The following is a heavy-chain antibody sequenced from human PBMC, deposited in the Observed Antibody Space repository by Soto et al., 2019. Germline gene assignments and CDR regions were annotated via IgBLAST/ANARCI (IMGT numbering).Heavy chain of an antibody. Sequence: PSETLSLTCTVSGVSISSVSISSNYWGWIRQPPGKGLEYIGSIPYSGNTNYNPSLKSRVSISVDTSKNQFSLKLTSVTAADTAVYYCARIPYSSASFDYWGQGIMVTVYS. CDR3: ARIPYSSASFDY. V-gene: IGHV4-61*01. CDR2: IPYSGNT. J-gene: IGHJ4*02. D-gene: IGHD6-19*01. CDR1: GVSISSVSISSNY.